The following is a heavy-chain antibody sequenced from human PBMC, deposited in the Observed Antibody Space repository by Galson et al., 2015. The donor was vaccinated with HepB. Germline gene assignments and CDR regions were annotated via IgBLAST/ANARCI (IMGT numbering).Heavy chain of an antibody. CDR1: GFTFDDYA. CDR3: AKDRPNYGDYVGYMDV. V-gene: IGHV3-9*01. D-gene: IGHD4-17*01. J-gene: IGHJ6*03. CDR2: ISWNSGSI. Sequence: SLRLSCAASGFTFDDYAMHWVRQAPGKGLEWVSGISWNSGSIGYADSVKGRFTISRDNAKNSLYLQMNSLRAEDTALYYCAKDRPNYGDYVGYMDVWGKGTTVTVSS.